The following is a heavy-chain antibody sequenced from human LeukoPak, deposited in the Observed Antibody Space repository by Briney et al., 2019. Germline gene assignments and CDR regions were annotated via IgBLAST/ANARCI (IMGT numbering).Heavy chain of an antibody. CDR2: IYDSGST. J-gene: IGHJ4*02. D-gene: IGHD3-3*01. Sequence: SETLSLTCTVSGGSIRSSYYYWGWIRRPPGKGLEWIGSIYDSGSTYYNPSLKSRVTISVDTSKNQSSLKLSSVTAADTAVYYCARGYDFAEDYWGQGTLVTVSS. CDR3: ARGYDFAEDY. CDR1: GGSIRSSYYY. V-gene: IGHV4-39*01.